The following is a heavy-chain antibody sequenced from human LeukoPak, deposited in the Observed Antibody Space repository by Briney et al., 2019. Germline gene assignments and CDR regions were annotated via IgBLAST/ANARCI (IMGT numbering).Heavy chain of an antibody. CDR1: GGSISSYY. V-gene: IGHV4-59*08. CDR3: ARQPTYGDYVPKALDI. CDR2: ISDIGSI. Sequence: PSETLSLTCTVSGGSISSYYWSWIRQPPGKGLEWIAYISDIGSINYDPSLKSRVTISLDTSKNQFSLKLSSVTAADTAAYYCARQPTYGDYVPKALDIWGQGTMVTVSS. D-gene: IGHD4-17*01. J-gene: IGHJ3*02.